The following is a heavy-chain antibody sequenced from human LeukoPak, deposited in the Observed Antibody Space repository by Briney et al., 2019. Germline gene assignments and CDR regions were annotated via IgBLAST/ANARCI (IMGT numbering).Heavy chain of an antibody. CDR1: GFTFSRHG. CDR2: ISYDGSDK. V-gene: IGHV3-30*18. J-gene: IGHJ4*02. CDR3: AKEVSGKVYFEY. Sequence: GGSLRLSCAPSGFTFSRHGMHWVRQAPGKGLEWVAVISYDGSDKHYADSVKGRFTISRDNFKNTLYLQMNSLRVEDTAVYYCAKEVSGKVYFEYWGQGTLVTVSS. D-gene: IGHD6-25*01.